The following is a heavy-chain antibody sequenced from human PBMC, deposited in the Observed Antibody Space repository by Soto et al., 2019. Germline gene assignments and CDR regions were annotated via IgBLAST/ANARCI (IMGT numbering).Heavy chain of an antibody. J-gene: IGHJ4*02. CDR3: ARAIAAAGSY. Sequence: GGALRLSCAASGFTFSDYFMSWVRQAPGKGLEWVANIKQDGSEKYYVDSVKGRFTISRDNAKKSVYLQMNSLRAEDTALYYCARAIAAAGSYWGQGTLVTAPQ. CDR1: GFTFSDYF. D-gene: IGHD6-13*01. CDR2: IKQDGSEK. V-gene: IGHV3-7*04.